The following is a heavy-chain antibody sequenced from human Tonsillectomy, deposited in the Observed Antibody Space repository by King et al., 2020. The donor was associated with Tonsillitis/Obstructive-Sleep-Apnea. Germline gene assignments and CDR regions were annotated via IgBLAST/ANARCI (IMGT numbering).Heavy chain of an antibody. Sequence: QLVQSGGGLVKPGGSLRLSCAASGFTFSDVWMTWVRQGPGKGLEWVGRIKSKTGGGTTDYAAPVEGRFTISRDDSKKTMYLQMNSLKSEDKAMYYCTTVLSTGSQLGYWGQGTLVTVSS. CDR2: IKSKTGGGTT. V-gene: IGHV3-15*01. J-gene: IGHJ4*02. D-gene: IGHD6-25*01. CDR1: GFTFSDVW. CDR3: TTVLSTGSQLGY.